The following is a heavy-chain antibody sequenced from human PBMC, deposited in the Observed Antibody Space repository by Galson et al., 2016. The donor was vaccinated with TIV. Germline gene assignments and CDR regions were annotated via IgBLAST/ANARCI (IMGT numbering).Heavy chain of an antibody. D-gene: IGHD2-21*01. CDR2: IYWDDDK. CDR3: AHRRPLTYYFDY. Sequence: PALVKPTQTLTLTCTFSGFSLSTSGVAVGWIRQPPGKALEWLALIYWDDDKRYRPSLKSRLTITKDTSKNKVVLTLTNVDPVDTATYYCAHRRPLTYYFDYWGQGTLVTVSS. J-gene: IGHJ4*02. CDR1: GFSLSTSGVA. V-gene: IGHV2-5*02.